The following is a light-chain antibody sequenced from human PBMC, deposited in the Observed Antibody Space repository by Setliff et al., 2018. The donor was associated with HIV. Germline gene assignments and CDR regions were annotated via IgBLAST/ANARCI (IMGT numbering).Light chain of an antibody. CDR2: WAS. Sequence: DIVMTQSPDSLAVSLGERATINCKSNQSVLYSANNKNYLAWYQQRPGQPPKLLIYWASTRQSGVPDRFSGGGSGTDFTLTISSMQAEDVALYYCQQYYSIPITFGGGTKV. J-gene: IGKJ4*01. CDR3: QQYYSIPIT. CDR1: QSVLYSANNKNY. V-gene: IGKV4-1*01.